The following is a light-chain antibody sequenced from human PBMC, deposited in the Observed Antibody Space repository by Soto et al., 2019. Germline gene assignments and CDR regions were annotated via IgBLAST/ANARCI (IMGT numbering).Light chain of an antibody. V-gene: IGLV2-14*01. J-gene: IGLJ2*01. Sequence: QSALTQPASVSGSPGQSITISCTGTSSDIGGHNSVSWYQQHPGKAPKLVIYAVSNRPSGVSSRFSGSKSGNTASLTMSGLQAEDEATYYCSSYTTSSTLLIFGGGTKLTVL. CDR3: SSYTTSSTLLI. CDR1: SSDIGGHNS. CDR2: AVS.